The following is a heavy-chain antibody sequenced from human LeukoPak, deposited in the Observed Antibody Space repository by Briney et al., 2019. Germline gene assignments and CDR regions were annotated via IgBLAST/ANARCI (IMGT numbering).Heavy chain of an antibody. CDR2: IYRGVST. V-gene: IGHV3-53*01. J-gene: IGHJ4*02. CDR3: ARGGARQQLVENYFDY. Sequence: GGSLRLSCAASGFTVSSNYMSWVRQAPGKGLEWVSVIYRGVSTYYADSVKGRLTVSRDNSKNTLYLQMNSLRAEDTAVYYCARGGARQQLVENYFDYWGQGTLVTVSS. D-gene: IGHD6-13*01. CDR1: GFTVSSNY.